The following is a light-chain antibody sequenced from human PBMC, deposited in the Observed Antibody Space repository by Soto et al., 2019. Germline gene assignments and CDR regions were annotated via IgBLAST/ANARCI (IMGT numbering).Light chain of an antibody. V-gene: IGKV3-20*01. CDR2: GAS. CDR3: QQYGSSLIFT. J-gene: IGKJ3*01. CDR1: QSVSSSY. Sequence: EIVLTQSPGTLSLSPGERATLSCRASQSVSSSYLAWYQQKPGQAPRLLIYGASSRATGIPDRFSGSGSGTDFTLTISRLEREDFGVYYCQQYGSSLIFTCGPGTKVDIK.